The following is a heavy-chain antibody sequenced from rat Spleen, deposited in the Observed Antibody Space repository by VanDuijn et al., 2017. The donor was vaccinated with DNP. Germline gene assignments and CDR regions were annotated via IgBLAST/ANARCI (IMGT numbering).Heavy chain of an antibody. Sequence: EVQLVESGGDLVQPGRSLKLSCVASGFIFNNYWMTWIRQVPGKGLEWVASIISSGGSTYYPESVKGRFTISRDNAKNTLYLQMNSLRSEDTATYYCATDFERGYWGQGVMVTVSS. D-gene: IGHD1-11*01. CDR3: ATDFERGY. CDR1: GFIFNNYW. J-gene: IGHJ2*01. V-gene: IGHV5-31*01. CDR2: IISSGGST.